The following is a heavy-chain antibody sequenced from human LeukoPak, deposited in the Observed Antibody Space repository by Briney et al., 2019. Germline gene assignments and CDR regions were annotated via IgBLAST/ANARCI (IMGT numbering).Heavy chain of an antibody. J-gene: IGHJ4*02. Sequence: GGSLRLSCAASGFTFNSYAMTWVRQAPGKGLEWVSAVSGSGGSTYYPDSVEGRFTISRDNSKDTLYLQINSLTVEDTAVYFCAKLGYYDFVSNYLVFDNWGQGTLVTVSS. D-gene: IGHD3-3*01. CDR1: GFTFNSYA. CDR2: VSGSGGST. CDR3: AKLGYYDFVSNYLVFDN. V-gene: IGHV3-23*01.